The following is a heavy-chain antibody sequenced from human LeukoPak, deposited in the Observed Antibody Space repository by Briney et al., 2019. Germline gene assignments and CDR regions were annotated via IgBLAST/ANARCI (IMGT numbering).Heavy chain of an antibody. Sequence: SETLSLTCAAYGGSFSGYYWSWIRQPPGKGLAWIGEINHSGSTNYNPSLKSRVTISVDTSKNQFSLKLSSVTAADTAVYYCARGANYYDSSGYYFHYYYYMDVWGKGTTVTVSS. D-gene: IGHD3-22*01. CDR2: INHSGST. J-gene: IGHJ6*03. CDR1: GGSFSGYY. V-gene: IGHV4-34*01. CDR3: ARGANYYDSSGYYFHYYYYMDV.